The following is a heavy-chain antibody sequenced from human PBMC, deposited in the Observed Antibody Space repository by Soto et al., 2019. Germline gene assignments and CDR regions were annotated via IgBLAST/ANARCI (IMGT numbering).Heavy chain of an antibody. CDR1: GWPFSTSY. J-gene: IGHJ6*03. CDR2: INHSGST. CDR3: ARGVRYGSGSSSV. Sequence: SDTLSLTFHAYGWPFSTSYWSWIRQPPGKGLEWIGEINHSGSTNYNPSLKSRVTISVDTSKNQFSLKLSSVTAADTAVYYCARGVRYGSGSSSVWGKGTTVS. V-gene: IGHV4-34*01. D-gene: IGHD3-10*01.